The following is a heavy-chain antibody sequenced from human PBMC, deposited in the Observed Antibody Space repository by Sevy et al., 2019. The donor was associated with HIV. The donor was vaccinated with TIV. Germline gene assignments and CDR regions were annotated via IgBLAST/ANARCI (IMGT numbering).Heavy chain of an antibody. CDR3: ASPYGPGRKNYYYYGMDV. CDR2: ISSSSSYI. V-gene: IGHV3-21*01. Sequence: GGSLRLSCAASGFTFSSYSMNWVRQAPGKGLEWVSSISSSSSYIYYADSVKGRFTISRDNAKNSLYLQMNSLRAEDTAVYYCASPYGPGRKNYYYYGMDVWGQGTTVTVSS. CDR1: GFTFSSYS. J-gene: IGHJ6*02. D-gene: IGHD3-10*01.